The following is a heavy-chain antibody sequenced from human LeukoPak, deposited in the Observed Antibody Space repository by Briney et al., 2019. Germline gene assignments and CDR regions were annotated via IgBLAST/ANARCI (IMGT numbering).Heavy chain of an antibody. D-gene: IGHD3-22*01. CDR3: ARGGNYDGSGYLDY. V-gene: IGHV3-21*01. CDR2: ISSSSSYI. J-gene: IGHJ4*02. Sequence: GGSLRLSCAASGFTFSSYSMNWVRQAPGKGLEWVSSISSSSSYIYYADSVKGRFTISRDNAKNSLYLQMNSLRAEDTAVYYCARGGNYDGSGYLDYWGQGTLVTVSS. CDR1: GFTFSSYS.